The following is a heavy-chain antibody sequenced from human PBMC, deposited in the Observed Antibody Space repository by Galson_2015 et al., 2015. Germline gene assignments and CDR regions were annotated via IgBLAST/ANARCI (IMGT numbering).Heavy chain of an antibody. Sequence: SLRLSCAASGFTFSNYNMNWVRQAPGRGLEWVSYISSSTTTIYYADSVKGRFTISRDNAKNSLYLQMNSLRDEDTAVYYCARVAVTNYYWYFDLWGRGTLVTVSS. CDR1: GFTFSNYN. CDR2: ISSSTTTI. D-gene: IGHD1-1*01. J-gene: IGHJ2*01. CDR3: ARVAVTNYYWYFDL. V-gene: IGHV3-48*02.